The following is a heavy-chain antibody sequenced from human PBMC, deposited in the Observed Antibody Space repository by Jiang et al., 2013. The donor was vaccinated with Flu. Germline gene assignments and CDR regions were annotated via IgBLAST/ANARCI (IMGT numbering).Heavy chain of an antibody. CDR1: GYTFSGYY. D-gene: IGHD1-1*01. CDR3: ARVRTGTGAFDI. CDR2: INPNSGAT. Sequence: GAEVKKPGASVKVSCKTSGYTFSGYYIHWVRQAPGQGLEWLGWINPNSGATSYAQKFQDWVTMTRDTSINTAYMELRRLRSDDTAVYYCARVRTGTGAFDIWGQGTMVTVS. V-gene: IGHV1-2*04. J-gene: IGHJ3*02.